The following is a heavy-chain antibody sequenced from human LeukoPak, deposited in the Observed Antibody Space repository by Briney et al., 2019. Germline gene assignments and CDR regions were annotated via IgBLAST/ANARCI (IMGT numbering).Heavy chain of an antibody. Sequence: MAGGSLRLSCAASGFTFSDYYMSRIRQAPGKGLEWVSYISSSSSYTNYADSVKGRFTISRDNAKNSLYLQMNSLRAEDTAVYYCARHLKLPYGSGSSGAFDIWGQGTMVTVSS. CDR2: ISSSSSYT. V-gene: IGHV3-11*06. D-gene: IGHD3-10*01. J-gene: IGHJ3*02. CDR1: GFTFSDYY. CDR3: ARHLKLPYGSGSSGAFDI.